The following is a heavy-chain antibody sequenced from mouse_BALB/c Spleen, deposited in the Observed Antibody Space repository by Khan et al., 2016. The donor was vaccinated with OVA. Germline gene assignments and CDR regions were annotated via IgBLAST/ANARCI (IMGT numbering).Heavy chain of an antibody. D-gene: IGHD2-3*01. J-gene: IGHJ4*01. Sequence: DVQLQESGPGLVKPSQSLSLTCTVTGYSITSDYAWNWIRQFPGNKLGWMGYISYSGSTNYNPALKSRISITRDTSKNQFFLQLNSVTTEDTATYYCARDGSRYNYAMDYWGQGTSVTVSS. CDR3: ARDGSRYNYAMDY. CDR2: ISYSGST. CDR1: GYSITSDYA. V-gene: IGHV3-2*02.